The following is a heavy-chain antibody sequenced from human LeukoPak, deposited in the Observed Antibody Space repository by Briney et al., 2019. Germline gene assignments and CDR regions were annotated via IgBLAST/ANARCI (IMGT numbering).Heavy chain of an antibody. CDR2: INYSGTI. Sequence: PSETLSLTCNVSGGSINSNNHYWGWIRQTPGKGLEWLGSINYSGTIFYSPSLNSRVTISVDTSGNQFSLKLTSATAADTAVYYCARHPGYSSGWWYFDFWGQGTLVTVSS. D-gene: IGHD5-18*01. CDR3: ARHPGYSSGWWYFDF. J-gene: IGHJ4*02. CDR1: GGSINSNNHY. V-gene: IGHV4-39*01.